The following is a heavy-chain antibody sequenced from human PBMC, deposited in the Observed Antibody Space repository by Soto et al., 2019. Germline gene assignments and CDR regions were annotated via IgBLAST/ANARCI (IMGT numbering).Heavy chain of an antibody. V-gene: IGHV1-46*01. CDR1: GYTFTSYY. J-gene: IGHJ5*02. CDR3: ARDGETTPDVSWFDP. CDR2: INPSGGST. Sequence: ASVKVSCKASGYTFTSYYMHWVRQAPGQGLEWMGIINPSGGSTSYAQKFQGRVTMTRDTSTSTVYMELSSLRSEDTAVYYCARDGETTPDVSWFDPWGQGTLVTVSS. D-gene: IGHD3-10*01.